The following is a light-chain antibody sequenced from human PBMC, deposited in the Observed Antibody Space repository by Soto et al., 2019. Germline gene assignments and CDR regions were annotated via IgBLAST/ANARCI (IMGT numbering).Light chain of an antibody. J-gene: IGKJ2*01. Sequence: EIVMTQSPAILSVARGGRATLSCRASQSVKTYLAWYQHKPGQPPRLLIYRASSRATGIPARFSGSGSGTEFSLTISSLQSEDFAIYYCQQYNTWPPRYTFGQGTKLEL. CDR1: QSVKTY. CDR3: QQYNTWPPRYT. V-gene: IGKV3-15*01. CDR2: RAS.